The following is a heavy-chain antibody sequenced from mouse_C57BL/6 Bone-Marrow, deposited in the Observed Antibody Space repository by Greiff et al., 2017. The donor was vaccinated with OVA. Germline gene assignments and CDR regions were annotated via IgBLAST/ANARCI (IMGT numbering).Heavy chain of an antibody. CDR1: GYTFTSYW. CDR2: IDPSDSYT. V-gene: IGHV1-59*01. J-gene: IGHJ3*01. D-gene: IGHD1-1*01. CDR3: ARLRRAY. Sequence: QVQLQQPGAELVRPGNSVKLSCKASGYTFTSYWMHWVKQRPGQGLEWIGVIDPSDSYTNYNQKFKGKATLTVDTSSSTAYMQLSSLTSEDSAVYYCARLRRAYWGQGTLVTVSA.